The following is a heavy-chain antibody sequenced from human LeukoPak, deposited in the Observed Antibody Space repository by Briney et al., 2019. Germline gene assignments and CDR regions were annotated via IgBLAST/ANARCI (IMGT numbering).Heavy chain of an antibody. CDR3: ARDLAVLRYFDWYDLSDY. V-gene: IGHV1-18*01. CDR1: GYTFTSYG. J-gene: IGHJ4*02. CDR2: ISAYNGNT. D-gene: IGHD3-9*01. Sequence: ASVKVSCKASGYTFTSYGISWVRQAPGQGLEWMGWISAYNGNTNYAQKLQGRVTMTTDTSTSTAYMELRSLRSDDTAVYYCARDLAVLRYFDWYDLSDYWGQGTLVTVSS.